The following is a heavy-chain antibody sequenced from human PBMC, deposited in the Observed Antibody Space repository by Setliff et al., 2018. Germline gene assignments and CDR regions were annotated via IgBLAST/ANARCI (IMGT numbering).Heavy chain of an antibody. D-gene: IGHD2-2*03. J-gene: IGHJ5*02. CDR1: GFTFRDYS. CDR3: ARDGYPGTS. Sequence: PGESLKISCAASGFTFRDYSMVWVRQVPGKGLEWVAGVIQVGAGVYADSVKGRFAISRDNARNSLYLQMNSLRVEDTAVYYCARDGYPGTSWGQGTLVTVSS. CDR2: VIQVGAG. V-gene: IGHV3-21*04.